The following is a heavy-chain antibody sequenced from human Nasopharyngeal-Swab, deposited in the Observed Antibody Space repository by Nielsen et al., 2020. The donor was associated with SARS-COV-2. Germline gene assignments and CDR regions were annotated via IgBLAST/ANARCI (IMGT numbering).Heavy chain of an antibody. J-gene: IGHJ4*02. Sequence: VRQAPGKGLEWVSVIYSGGSTYYADSVKGRFTISRDNSKNTLYLQMNSLRAEDTAVYYCARDSTYDILTGYPFDYWGQGTLVTVSS. CDR2: IYSGGST. V-gene: IGHV3-53*01. CDR3: ARDSTYDILTGYPFDY. D-gene: IGHD3-9*01.